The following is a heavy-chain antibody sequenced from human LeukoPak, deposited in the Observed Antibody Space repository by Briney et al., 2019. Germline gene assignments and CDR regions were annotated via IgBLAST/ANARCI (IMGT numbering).Heavy chain of an antibody. D-gene: IGHD1-1*01. J-gene: IGHJ4*02. V-gene: IGHV4-31*03. CDR1: GGSISSGGYY. Sequence: PSQTLSLTCTVSGGSISSGGYYWSWIRQHPGKGLEWIGYIYYSGSTYYNPSLKSRVTISVDTSKNQFSLKLSSVTAADTAVCYCARDRVRSTTNYFDYWGQGTLVTVSS. CDR2: IYYSGST. CDR3: ARDRVRSTTNYFDY.